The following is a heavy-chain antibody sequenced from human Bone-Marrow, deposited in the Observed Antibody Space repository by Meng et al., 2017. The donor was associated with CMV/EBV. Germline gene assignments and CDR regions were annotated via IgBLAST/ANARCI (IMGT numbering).Heavy chain of an antibody. CDR3: ARDITGPFDY. V-gene: IGHV1-69*04. D-gene: IGHD1-20*01. CDR2: IIPILGIA. Sequence: SVKVSCKASGYIFSHYDMSWVRQAPGQGLEWMGRIIPILGIANYAQKFQGRVTITADKSTSTAYMELSSLRSEDTAVYYCARDITGPFDYWGQGTLVTVSS. J-gene: IGHJ4*02. CDR1: GYIFSHYD.